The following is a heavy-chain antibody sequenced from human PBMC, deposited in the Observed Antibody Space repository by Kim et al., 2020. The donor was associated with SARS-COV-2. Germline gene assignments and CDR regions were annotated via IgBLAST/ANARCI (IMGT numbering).Heavy chain of an antibody. CDR1: GFTFSSYA. D-gene: IGHD5-18*01. CDR2: ISYDGSNK. V-gene: IGHV3-30-3*01. Sequence: GGSLRLSCAASGFTFSSYAMHWVRQAPGKGLEWVAVISYDGSNKYYADSVKGRFTISRDNSKNTLYLQMNSLRAEDTAVYYCAGGYSYGLHAFDIWGQGTMVTVSS. CDR3: AGGYSYGLHAFDI. J-gene: IGHJ3*02.